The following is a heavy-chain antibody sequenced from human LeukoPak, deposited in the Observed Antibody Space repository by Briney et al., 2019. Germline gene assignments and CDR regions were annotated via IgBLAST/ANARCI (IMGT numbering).Heavy chain of an antibody. D-gene: IGHD3-10*01. V-gene: IGHV3-7*01. J-gene: IGHJ6*02. CDR1: GFTFSDYW. Sequence: PGGSLRLSCAASGFTFSDYWMSWVRQAPGKGLEWVANINQDGIEKYYVDSVKGRVITSRDNAKNSLYLQMNSLRAEDTAVYYCVRAHLVRGVIRNYYYGMDVWGQGTTVTVSS. CDR2: INQDGIEK. CDR3: VRAHLVRGVIRNYYYGMDV.